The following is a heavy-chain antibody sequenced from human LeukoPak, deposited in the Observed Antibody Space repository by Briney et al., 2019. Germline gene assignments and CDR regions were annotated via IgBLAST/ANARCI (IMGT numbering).Heavy chain of an antibody. CDR1: GYTFTSYG. CDR2: ISAYNGNT. V-gene: IGHV1-18*04. D-gene: IGHD2-2*01. CDR3: ARDHCSSTSCYRNWFDP. J-gene: IGHJ5*02. Sequence: ASVKVSCKASGYTFTSYGISWARQAPGQGLEWMGWISAYNGNTNYAQKLQGRVTMTTDTSTSTAYMELRSLRSDDTAVYYCARDHCSSTSCYRNWFDPWGQGTLVTVSS.